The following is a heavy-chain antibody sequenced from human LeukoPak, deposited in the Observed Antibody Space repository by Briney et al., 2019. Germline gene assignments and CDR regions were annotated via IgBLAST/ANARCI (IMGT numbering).Heavy chain of an antibody. Sequence: GGSLRLSCAASGFTFSSSAMTWVRQAPGKGLEWVSLIYSGGSTYYADSVKGRFTISRDNSKNTLYLQMNSLRAEDTAVYYCARAPSGYHNTGGQGTLVTVSS. CDR2: IYSGGST. V-gene: IGHV3-66*01. CDR1: GFTFSSSA. CDR3: ARAPSGYHNT. D-gene: IGHD5-12*01. J-gene: IGHJ4*02.